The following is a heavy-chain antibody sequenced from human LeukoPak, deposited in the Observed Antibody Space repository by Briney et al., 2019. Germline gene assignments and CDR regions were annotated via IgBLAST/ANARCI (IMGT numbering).Heavy chain of an antibody. V-gene: IGHV3-23*01. D-gene: IGHD3-10*01. Sequence: GGSLRLSCAVSGFTFSSYAMSWVRQAPGKGLEWVSAISGSGGSTYYADSVKGRFTISRDNSKNTLYLQMNSLRAEDTAVYYCAKGLLWFGELLGALDYWGQGTLVTVSS. CDR2: ISGSGGST. J-gene: IGHJ4*02. CDR1: GFTFSSYA. CDR3: AKGLLWFGELLGALDY.